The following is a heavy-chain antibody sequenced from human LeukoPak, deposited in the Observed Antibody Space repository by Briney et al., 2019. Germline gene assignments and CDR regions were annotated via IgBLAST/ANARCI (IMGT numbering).Heavy chain of an antibody. Sequence: GGSLRLSCAASGFTFSSYAIHWVRQAPGKGLDWVALISYDGSSKYYADSVKGRFTISRDSSTLYLQMNSLRTEDTAVYYCARGSVGTPPPFDYWGQGTLVTVSS. CDR1: GFTFSSYA. CDR2: ISYDGSSK. CDR3: ARGSVGTPPPFDY. V-gene: IGHV3-30-3*01. J-gene: IGHJ4*02. D-gene: IGHD2-15*01.